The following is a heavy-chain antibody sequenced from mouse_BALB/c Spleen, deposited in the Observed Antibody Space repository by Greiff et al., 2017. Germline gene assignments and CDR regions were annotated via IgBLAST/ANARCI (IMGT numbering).Heavy chain of an antibody. J-gene: IGHJ4*01. CDR2: ISSGSSTI. CDR3: ASGYAMDY. V-gene: IGHV5-17*02. Sequence: EVKLMESGGGLVQPGGSRKLSCAASGFTFSSFGMHWVRQAPEKGLEWVAYISSGSSTIYYADTVKGRFTISRDNPKNTLFLQMTSLRSEDTAMYYCASGYAMDYWGQGTSVTVSS. CDR1: GFTFSSFG.